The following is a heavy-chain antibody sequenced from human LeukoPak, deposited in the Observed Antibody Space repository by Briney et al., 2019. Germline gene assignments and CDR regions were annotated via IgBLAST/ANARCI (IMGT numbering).Heavy chain of an antibody. CDR2: SSGSGDST. CDR3: AKTRGYSGYDCSDY. V-gene: IGHV3-23*01. J-gene: IGHJ4*02. Sequence: GGSLRLSCAASGFTFSSYGMHWVRQAPGKGLEWVSSSSGSGDSTFYADSVKGRFTISRDNSKNTLYLQMNSLRAEDTAVYYCAKTRGYSGYDCSDYWGQGTLVTVSS. CDR1: GFTFSSYG. D-gene: IGHD5-12*01.